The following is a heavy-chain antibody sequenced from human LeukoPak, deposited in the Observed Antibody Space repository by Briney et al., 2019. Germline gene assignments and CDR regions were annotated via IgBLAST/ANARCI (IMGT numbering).Heavy chain of an antibody. CDR1: ASSISTDYY. CDR2: IHHSGST. J-gene: IGHJ5*02. V-gene: IGHV4-38-2*02. D-gene: IGHD3-22*01. Sequence: SETLSLTCSVSASSISTDYYWGWIRQPPGKGLEWIGSIHHSGSTYYNPSLKSRVALSVDTSKNQFSLSLSSVTAADTAVYYCARDIPTGDSSGSYHHWFDPWGQGTLVTVPS. CDR3: ARDIPTGDSSGSYHHWFDP.